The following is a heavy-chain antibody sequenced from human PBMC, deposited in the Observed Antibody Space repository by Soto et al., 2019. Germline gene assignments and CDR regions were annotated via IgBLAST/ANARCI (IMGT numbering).Heavy chain of an antibody. D-gene: IGHD3-22*01. Sequence: PGGSLRLSCAACGFTFSNAWMNWVRQAPGKGMECVGCIKSKADGGTTDYAPPVKGRFTISRDHSKNTLYLQMNSLKTEDTAVYYCTTGIIVTYYYDSSGPDNFDYWGQGTLFTVSS. CDR3: TTGIIVTYYYDSSGPDNFDY. CDR2: IKSKADGGTT. CDR1: GFTFSNAW. V-gene: IGHV3-15*07. J-gene: IGHJ4*02.